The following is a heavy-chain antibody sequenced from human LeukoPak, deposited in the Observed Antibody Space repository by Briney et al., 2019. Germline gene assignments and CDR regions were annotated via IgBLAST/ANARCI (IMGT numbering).Heavy chain of an antibody. CDR1: GLTFSNYA. D-gene: IGHD6-19*01. CDR2: ISTSSTYI. CDR3: ARIVGRIAVAGSYYFDY. J-gene: IGHJ4*02. Sequence: GGSLRLSCAASGLTFSNYAMNWVRQAPGKGLEWVSSISTSSTYIYYADSVKGRFTISRDNAKNSLYLQMNSLRAEDTAVYYCARIVGRIAVAGSYYFDYWGQGTLVTVSS. V-gene: IGHV3-21*01.